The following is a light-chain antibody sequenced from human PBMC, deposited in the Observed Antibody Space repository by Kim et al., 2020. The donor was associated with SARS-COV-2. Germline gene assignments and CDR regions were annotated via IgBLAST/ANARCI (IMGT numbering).Light chain of an antibody. J-gene: IGKJ1*01. CDR3: QSGNRVHPWA. Sequence: DIKMIQSPSSVSASIGDRVTVTCRASQDISNWLAWYQQKPGGAPKLLIFAASSLHGGVPSRFSASGSGTYFTLTITGLQPGELASYCWQSGNRVHPWALGQGAKVDI. CDR2: AAS. CDR1: QDISNW. V-gene: IGKV1-12*01.